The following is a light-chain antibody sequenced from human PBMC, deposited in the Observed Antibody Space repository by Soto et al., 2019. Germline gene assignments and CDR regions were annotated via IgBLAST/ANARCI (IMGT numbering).Light chain of an antibody. CDR3: QQRSNWPPFT. Sequence: EILLTQSPATLSLSRGERATLSCRASQSVSNYLAWYQQKPGQAPRLLIYDASNRATDIPARFSGSGSGTDFTLTISSLEPEDFAVYYCQQRSNWPPFTFGQGTRLEIK. J-gene: IGKJ5*01. CDR1: QSVSNY. V-gene: IGKV3-11*01. CDR2: DAS.